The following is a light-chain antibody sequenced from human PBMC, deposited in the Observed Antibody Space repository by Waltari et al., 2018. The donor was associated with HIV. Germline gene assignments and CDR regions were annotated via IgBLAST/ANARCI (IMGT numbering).Light chain of an antibody. CDR2: RDN. Sequence: QSVLTQPPSASGAPGQRVTISCSGSSTNIGNPVYWYQQLPGTAPKVLIYRDNQRPSGVPDRFSGSRSGTSASLDVSGLRSEDEANYICAAWDDILSGWVFGGGTKLTVL. V-gene: IGLV1-47*01. J-gene: IGLJ3*02. CDR3: AAWDDILSGWV. CDR1: STNIGNP.